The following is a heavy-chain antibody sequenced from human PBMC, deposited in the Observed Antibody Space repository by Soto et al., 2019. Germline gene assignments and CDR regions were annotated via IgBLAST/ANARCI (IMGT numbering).Heavy chain of an antibody. J-gene: IGHJ6*03. D-gene: IGHD1-1*01. CDR2: INPNSGGT. CDR3: ARGWNDGLYYYYYYMDV. V-gene: IGHV1-2*04. Sequence: ASVKVSCKASGYTFTGYYMHWVRQAPGQGLEWMGWINPNSGGTNYAQKFQGWVTMTRDTSISTAYMELSRLRSDDTAVYYCARGWNDGLYYYYYYMDVWGKGTTVTVSS. CDR1: GYTFTGYY.